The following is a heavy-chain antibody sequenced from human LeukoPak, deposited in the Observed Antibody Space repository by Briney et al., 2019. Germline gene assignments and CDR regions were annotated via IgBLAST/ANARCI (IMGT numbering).Heavy chain of an antibody. V-gene: IGHV3-48*02. D-gene: IGHD3-10*01. Sequence: PGGSLRLSCAASGFTFSSFSMNWVRQAPGKGLEWVSFIGTTSSGIYYAESVKGRFTISRDNAKNSLYLQMNSLRDEDTAVYYCARAYYGSGSYYNDYWGQGTLVTVSS. CDR2: IGTTSSGI. CDR3: ARAYYGSGSYYNDY. CDR1: GFTFSSFS. J-gene: IGHJ4*02.